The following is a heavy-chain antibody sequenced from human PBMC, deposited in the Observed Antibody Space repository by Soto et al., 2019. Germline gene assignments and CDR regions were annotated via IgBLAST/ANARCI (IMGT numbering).Heavy chain of an antibody. CDR2: TYYRSKWYS. V-gene: IGHV6-1*01. CDR3: ARGIPAPATVEYYFDY. J-gene: IGHJ4*02. Sequence: SQTLSLTCAVSGDSVSSNSAAWNWIRQSPSRGLEWLGRTYYRSKWYSDYAVSVKSRITINPDTSKNQFSLQLNSVTPEDTAVYYCARGIPAPATVEYYFDYWGQGTLVTVSS. D-gene: IGHD6-13*01. CDR1: GDSVSSNSAA.